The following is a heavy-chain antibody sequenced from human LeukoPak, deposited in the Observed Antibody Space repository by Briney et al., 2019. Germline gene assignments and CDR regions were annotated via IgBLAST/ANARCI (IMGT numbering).Heavy chain of an antibody. CDR1: GFTFSSYS. V-gene: IGHV3-21*01. J-gene: IGHJ4*02. CDR3: ARDQSLTMMVVAHIDY. Sequence: PGGSLRLSCAASGFTFSSYSMNWVRQAPGKGLEWVSSISSSSSYIYYADPVKGRFTISRDNAKNSLYLQMNSLRAEDTAVYYCARDQSLTMMVVAHIDYWGQGTLVTVSS. CDR2: ISSSSSYI. D-gene: IGHD3-22*01.